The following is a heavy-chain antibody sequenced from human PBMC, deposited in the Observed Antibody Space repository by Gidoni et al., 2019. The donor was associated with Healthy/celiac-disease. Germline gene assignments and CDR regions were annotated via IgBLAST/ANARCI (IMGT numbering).Heavy chain of an antibody. D-gene: IGHD3-3*01. J-gene: IGHJ6*02. CDR2: IYYSGST. V-gene: IGHV4-39*01. Sequence: QLQLQESGPGLVKPSETLSLTCTVSGSSVSSSGSYWGWIRQPPGKGLEWIGSIYYSGSTYYNPSLKSRVTISVDTSKNQFSLKLSSVTAADTAVYYCVRGYYDFWSGYPGWDGMDVWGQGTTVTVSS. CDR3: VRGYYDFWSGYPGWDGMDV. CDR1: GSSVSSSGSY.